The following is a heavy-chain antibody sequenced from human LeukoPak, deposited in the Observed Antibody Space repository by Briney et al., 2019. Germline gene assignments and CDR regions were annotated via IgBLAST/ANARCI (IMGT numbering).Heavy chain of an antibody. D-gene: IGHD3-22*01. CDR1: GYTFTSYD. V-gene: IGHV1-8*03. CDR2: MNPNSGNT. Sequence: GASVKVSCKASGYTFTSYDINWVRQATGQGLEWMGWMNPNSGNTGYAQKFQGRVTITRNTSISTAYMELSSLRSEDTAVYYCATKTDSSGYYSHDDAFDIWGQGIMVTVSS. CDR3: ATKTDSSGYYSHDDAFDI. J-gene: IGHJ3*02.